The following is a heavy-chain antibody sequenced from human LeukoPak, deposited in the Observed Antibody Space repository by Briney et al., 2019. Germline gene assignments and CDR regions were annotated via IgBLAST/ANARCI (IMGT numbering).Heavy chain of an antibody. CDR3: ARQIGYSYGYFDY. J-gene: IGHJ4*02. D-gene: IGHD5-18*01. CDR2: IHHSGST. V-gene: IGHV4-38-2*02. Sequence: SETLSLTCTVSGYSISSGYYWGWIRQPPGKGLEWVGTIHHSGSTNYNPSLKSRVTIAVDTSKNQFSLKLSSVTAADTAVYFCARQIGYSYGYFDYWGQGTLVTVSS. CDR1: GYSISSGYY.